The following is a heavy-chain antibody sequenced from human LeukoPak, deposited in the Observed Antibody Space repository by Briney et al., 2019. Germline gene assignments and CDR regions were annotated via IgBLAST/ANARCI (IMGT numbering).Heavy chain of an antibody. CDR2: ISYDGNNK. J-gene: IGHJ4*02. CDR1: GFTFSSYG. Sequence: GGSLRLSCAASGFTFSSYGMHWVRQAPGKGLERVAVISYDGNNKFYADSVKGRFTISRDNSKNTLYLQMNSLRAEDTAVYYCAKDHYNYIWGTYEFDHWGQGTLVTVSS. CDR3: AKDHYNYIWGTYEFDH. D-gene: IGHD3-16*01. V-gene: IGHV3-30*18.